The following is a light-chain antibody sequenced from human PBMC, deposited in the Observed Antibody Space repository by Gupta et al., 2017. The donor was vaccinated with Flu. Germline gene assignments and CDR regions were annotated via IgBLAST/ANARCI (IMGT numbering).Light chain of an antibody. J-gene: IGLJ3*02. CDR1: SGHSTYA. Sequence: QLVLPQSPSASASLGASVTLTCTLSSGHSTYAIAWHQQQPEKGPRYLMKVKSDGTYNTGDGIPHRFSGSSSGAQRYLTISSLQAEDEADYYCQSWGTGPVVFGGGTKLTVL. CDR3: QSWGTGPVV. CDR2: VKSDGTY. V-gene: IGLV4-69*01.